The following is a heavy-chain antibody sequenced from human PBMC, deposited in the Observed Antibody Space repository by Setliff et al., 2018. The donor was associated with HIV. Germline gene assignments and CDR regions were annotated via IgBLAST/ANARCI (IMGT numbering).Heavy chain of an antibody. D-gene: IGHD4-17*01. Sequence: ASVKVSCKASGYTFTSYGISWVRQAPGQGLEWMGWISAYNGNTNYAQKLQGRVTMTTDTSTSTGDLELRSLRSEDTSVYYCSSGPSNDYGLDYYYYYYMDVWGKGTTVTVAS. CDR1: GYTFTSYG. CDR2: ISAYNGNT. CDR3: SSGPSNDYGLDYYYYYYMDV. J-gene: IGHJ6*03. V-gene: IGHV1-18*01.